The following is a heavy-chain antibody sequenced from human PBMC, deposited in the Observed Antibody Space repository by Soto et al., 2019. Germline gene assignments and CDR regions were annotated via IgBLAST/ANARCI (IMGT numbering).Heavy chain of an antibody. J-gene: IGHJ4*02. CDR2: IWYDGSNK. CDR1: GFTFSSYG. Sequence: GGSLRLSCAASGFTFSSYGMHWVRQAPGKGLEWVAVIWYDGSNKYYADSVKGRFTISRDNSKNTLYLQMNSLRAEDTAVYYCARDPRDVGFGELYRGDYYFDYWGQGTLVTVSS. CDR3: ARDPRDVGFGELYRGDYYFDY. D-gene: IGHD3-10*01. V-gene: IGHV3-33*01.